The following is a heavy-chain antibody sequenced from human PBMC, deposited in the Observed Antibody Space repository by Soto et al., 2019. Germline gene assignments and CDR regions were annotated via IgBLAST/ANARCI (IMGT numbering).Heavy chain of an antibody. Sequence: QDQLVQSGAEVKKPGSSVKVSCKASGGTFSSHTFSWVRQAPGQGLEWMGRIIPALGTATYAQKFQGRVTITADESATTVYMELNSLRSEDTAVYYCASPDFGDYWYFDLGGRGTLVTVSS. J-gene: IGHJ2*01. D-gene: IGHD4-17*01. CDR1: GGTFSSHT. V-gene: IGHV1-69*08. CDR3: ASPDFGDYWYFDL. CDR2: IIPALGTA.